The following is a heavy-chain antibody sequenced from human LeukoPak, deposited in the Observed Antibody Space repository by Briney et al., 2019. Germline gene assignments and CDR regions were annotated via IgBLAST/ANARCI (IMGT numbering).Heavy chain of an antibody. D-gene: IGHD2-15*01. Sequence: SQTLSLTCAISGDSVSSNSAAWNWIRQSPSRGLEWLVRTYYKSKWYNDYAVSVRSRITINPDTSKNQFSLQLNSVTPEDTAVYYCARDGCSGGSCYPYYYYYYGMDVWGQGTTVTVSS. V-gene: IGHV6-1*01. J-gene: IGHJ6*02. CDR2: TYYKSKWYN. CDR1: GDSVSSNSAA. CDR3: ARDGCSGGSCYPYYYYYYGMDV.